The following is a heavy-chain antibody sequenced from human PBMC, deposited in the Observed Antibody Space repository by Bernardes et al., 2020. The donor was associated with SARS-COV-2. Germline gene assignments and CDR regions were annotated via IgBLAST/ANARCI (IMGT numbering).Heavy chain of an antibody. CDR1: GFTLSSYG. V-gene: IGHV3-33*01. CDR2: MWSDGTYK. CDR3: ARAPPSRKQRGYYYYGMDV. J-gene: IGHJ6*02. D-gene: IGHD2-15*01. Sequence: GGSLRLSCAASGFTLSSYGMHWVRQAPVKGLEWVAVMWSDGTYKHNADSVRGRFTISRDNSKNTLYLQMNSLRPEDTAIYYCARAPPSRKQRGYYYYGMDVWGPGTTVTVSS.